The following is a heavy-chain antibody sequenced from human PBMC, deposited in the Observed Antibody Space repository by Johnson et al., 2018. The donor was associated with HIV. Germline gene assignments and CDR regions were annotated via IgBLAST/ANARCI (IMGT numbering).Heavy chain of an antibody. J-gene: IGHJ3*02. CDR3: ARSIITSPDGAFDI. CDR1: GFTFEDYA. Sequence: EVQLVESGGGLVQPGRSLRLSCVASGFTFEDYAMHWVRQAPGKGLEWVSGISWNSDDIGYADSVTGRFSISRDNAKNCLYLQMNGLNPEDTALCYCARSIITSPDGAFDIWAQGTMVTVSS. V-gene: IGHV3-9*01. D-gene: IGHD3-16*01. CDR2: ISWNSDDI.